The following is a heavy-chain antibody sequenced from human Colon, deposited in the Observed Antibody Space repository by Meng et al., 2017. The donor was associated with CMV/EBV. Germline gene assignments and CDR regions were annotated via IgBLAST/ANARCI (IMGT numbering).Heavy chain of an antibody. Sequence: ASGFTFSPYTMTLVRHVPGRGLELVSRIRCSGGGIYYADSVKGRFTISRDNSKNILYLQMNSLRAEDSAVYYCAKGHSDTVTAPDYWGQGTLVTVSS. V-gene: IGHV3-23*01. CDR2: IRCSGGGI. J-gene: IGHJ4*02. D-gene: IGHD2-21*02. CDR1: GFTFSPYT. CDR3: AKGHSDTVTAPDY.